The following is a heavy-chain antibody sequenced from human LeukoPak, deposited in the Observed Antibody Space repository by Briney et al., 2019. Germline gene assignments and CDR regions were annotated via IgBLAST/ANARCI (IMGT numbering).Heavy chain of an antibody. V-gene: IGHV1-69*04. CDR3: ARGCYDSSGYLVIDY. CDR1: GGTFSSYA. Sequence: SVKVSCKASGGTFSSYAISWVRQAPGQGLEWMGRIIPILGIANYAQKFQGRVTITADKSTSTAYMELSSLRSEDTAVYYCARGCYDSSGYLVIDYWGQGTLVTVSS. D-gene: IGHD3-22*01. J-gene: IGHJ4*02. CDR2: IIPILGIA.